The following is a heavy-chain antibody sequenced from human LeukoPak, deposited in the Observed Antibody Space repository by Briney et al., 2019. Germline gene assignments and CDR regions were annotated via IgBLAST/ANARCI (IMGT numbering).Heavy chain of an antibody. CDR2: IYTSGST. CDR3: ASTRSHTYWYFDL. CDR1: GGSISSYY. Sequence: SETLSLTCTVSGGSISSYYWSWIRQPAGKGLEWIGRIYTSGSTNYNPSLKSRVTMSVDTSKNQFSLKLSSVTAADTAVYYCASTRSHTYWYFDLWAVAPWSLSPQ. J-gene: IGHJ2*01. V-gene: IGHV4-4*07. D-gene: IGHD1-14*01.